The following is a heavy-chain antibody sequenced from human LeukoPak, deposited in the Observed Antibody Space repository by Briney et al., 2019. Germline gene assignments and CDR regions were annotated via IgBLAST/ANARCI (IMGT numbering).Heavy chain of an antibody. CDR1: GFTFSSYS. V-gene: IGHV3-48*01. D-gene: IGHD3-10*01. J-gene: IGHJ4*02. Sequence: GGSLRLSCAASGFTFSSYSMNWVRQAPGKGLEWVSYISSSSSTIYYADSVKGRFTISRDNSKNTLYLQMNSLRAEDTAVYYCARTSIYMVRGVLDYWGQGTLVTVSS. CDR3: ARTSIYMVRGVLDY. CDR2: ISSSSSTI.